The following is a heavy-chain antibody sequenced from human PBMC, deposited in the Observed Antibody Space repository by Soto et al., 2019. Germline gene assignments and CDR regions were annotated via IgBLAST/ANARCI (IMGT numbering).Heavy chain of an antibody. V-gene: IGHV4-30-4*01. Sequence: QVQLQESGPGLVQTSQTLSLTCTVSGVSISSGDYFWSWIRLTPGMGLEWLGYIYYSVHTYFNPSLQSRVAISGDTSKNLFSLRLSSVTAADTAGYYCSNLDIITVGGINGPHYEFDIWGQGTMVTVSS. J-gene: IGHJ3*02. CDR2: IYYSVHT. CDR1: GVSISSGDYF. D-gene: IGHD3-16*01. CDR3: SNLDIITVGGINGPHYEFDI.